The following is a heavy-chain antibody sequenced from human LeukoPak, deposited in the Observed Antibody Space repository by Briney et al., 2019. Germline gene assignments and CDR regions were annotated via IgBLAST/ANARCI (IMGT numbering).Heavy chain of an antibody. D-gene: IGHD2-2*01. CDR2: IIPIFGTA. J-gene: IGHJ5*02. CDR1: GGTFSSYA. V-gene: IGHV1-69*01. CDR3: ARDRYCSSTSCLNWFDP. Sequence: ASVKVSCKASGGTFSSYAINWVRQAPGQGLEWMGGIIPIFGTANYAQKFQGRVTITADESTSTAYMELSSLRSEDTAVYYCARDRYCSSTSCLNWFDPWGQGTLVTVSS.